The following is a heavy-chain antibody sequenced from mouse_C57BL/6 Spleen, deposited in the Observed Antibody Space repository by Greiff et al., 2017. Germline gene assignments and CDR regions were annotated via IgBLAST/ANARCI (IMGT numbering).Heavy chain of an antibody. D-gene: IGHD2-2*01. CDR1: GFTFSSYA. CDR2: ISDGGSYT. CDR3: ARDSDGYGFYYFDY. Sequence: EVQRVESGGGLVKPGGSLKLSCAASGFTFSSYAMSWVRQTPEKRLEWVATISDGGSYTYYPDNVKGRFTISRDNAKNNLYLQMSHLKSEDTAMYYCARDSDGYGFYYFDYWGQGTTLTVSS. V-gene: IGHV5-4*01. J-gene: IGHJ2*01.